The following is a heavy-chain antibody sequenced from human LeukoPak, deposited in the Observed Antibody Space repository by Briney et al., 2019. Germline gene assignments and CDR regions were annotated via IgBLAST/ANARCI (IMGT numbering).Heavy chain of an antibody. CDR2: ISDNEGRT. CDR3: ARHDSFIPY. J-gene: IGHJ4*02. V-gene: IGHV3-23*01. CDR1: GFNFNDYA. Sequence: GGSLRLSCAASGFNFNDYAMSWVRQAPGKGLEWVSGISDNEGRTYYTDSVKGRFTISRDSSKNTVYLQMNNLRVDDTAVYFCARHDSFIPYWGQGTLVTVSS. D-gene: IGHD5-18*01.